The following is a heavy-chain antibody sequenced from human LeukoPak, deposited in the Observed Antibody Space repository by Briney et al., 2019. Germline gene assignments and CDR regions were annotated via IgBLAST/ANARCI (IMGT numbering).Heavy chain of an antibody. D-gene: IGHD3-10*01. V-gene: IGHV4-4*02. J-gene: IGHJ4*02. CDR2: IYHSGST. Sequence: SETLSLTCAVSGGSISSSKWWRWVRQPPGKGLEWIGEIYHSGSTNYNPSLKSRVTISVDKSKNHFSLKLSSVTGADTAVYYCATVSAFFYDSGSYYTFDYWGQGTLVTVSS. CDR3: ATVSAFFYDSGSYYTFDY. CDR1: GGSISSSKW.